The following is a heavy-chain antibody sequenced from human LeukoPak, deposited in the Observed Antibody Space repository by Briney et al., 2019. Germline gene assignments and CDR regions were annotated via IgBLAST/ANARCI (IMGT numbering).Heavy chain of an antibody. CDR2: ISGSGGST. Sequence: AGSLRLSCAASGFTFSSYAMSWVRQAPGKGLEWVSAISGSGGSTYYADSVKGRFTISRDNSKNTLYLEMNSLRAEDTAVYYCTKGGYCSGGSCYGGSAYWGQGTLVTVSS. CDR1: GFTFSSYA. J-gene: IGHJ4*02. V-gene: IGHV3-23*01. D-gene: IGHD2-15*01. CDR3: TKGGYCSGGSCYGGSAY.